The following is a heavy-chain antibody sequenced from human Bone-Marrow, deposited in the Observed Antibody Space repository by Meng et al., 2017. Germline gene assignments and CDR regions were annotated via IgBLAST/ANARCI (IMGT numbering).Heavy chain of an antibody. D-gene: IGHD6-13*01. CDR2: ISGSGGST. J-gene: IGHJ4*02. V-gene: IGHV3-23*01. CDR1: GFTFSSYA. CDR3: AKDSGIAAAGNGVDY. Sequence: GESLKISCAASGFTFSSYAMSWVRQAPGKGLEWVSAISGSGGSTYYADSEKGRFTISRDNSKNTLYLQMNSLRAEDTAVYYCAKDSGIAAAGNGVDYWGQGTLVTVSS.